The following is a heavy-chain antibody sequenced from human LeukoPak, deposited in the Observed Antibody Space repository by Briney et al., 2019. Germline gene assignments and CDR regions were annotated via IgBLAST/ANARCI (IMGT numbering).Heavy chain of an antibody. D-gene: IGHD2-21*02. CDR1: GFTFSDYA. CDR2: ISGTSGTI. V-gene: IGHV3-23*01. CDR3: AKRLGDPRAFDY. Sequence: GGSLRLSCAASGFTFSDYAMSWVRQAPGKGLEWVSGISGTSGTINYAAPVKGRFTISRYNSKNTLYLQMNSLRVDDMAVYYCAKRLGDPRAFDYWGQGTLVTVSS. J-gene: IGHJ4*02.